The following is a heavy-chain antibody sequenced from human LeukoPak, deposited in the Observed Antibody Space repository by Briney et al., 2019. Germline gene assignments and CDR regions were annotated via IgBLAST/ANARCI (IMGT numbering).Heavy chain of an antibody. CDR1: EFTFSNYW. Sequence: GGSLRLSCAASEFTFSNYWMNWARQAPGKGLEWVSAISDSGNTYHADSVKGRFTISRDSSKNTLFLQMNRLRPEDAAVYYCAKAPVTTCRGAYCYPFDYWGQGTLVTVSS. D-gene: IGHD2-21*01. CDR3: AKAPVTTCRGAYCYPFDY. J-gene: IGHJ4*02. CDR2: ISDSGNT. V-gene: IGHV3-23*01.